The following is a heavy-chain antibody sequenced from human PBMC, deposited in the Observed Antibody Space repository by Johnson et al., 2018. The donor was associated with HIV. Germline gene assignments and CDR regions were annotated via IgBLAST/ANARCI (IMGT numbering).Heavy chain of an antibody. V-gene: IGHV3-9*01. CDR3: AKDSGSPLGAAFDI. Sequence: VQLVESGGGVVRPGGSLRLSCAASGFTFDDYAMHWVRQAPGKGLEWVSGITWNSGSIGYADSVKGLFTISRDNAKNSLYLQMNSLRAEDTALYYCAKDSGSPLGAAFDIWGQGTMVTVSS. J-gene: IGHJ3*02. CDR1: GFTFDDYA. CDR2: ITWNSGSI. D-gene: IGHD1-26*01.